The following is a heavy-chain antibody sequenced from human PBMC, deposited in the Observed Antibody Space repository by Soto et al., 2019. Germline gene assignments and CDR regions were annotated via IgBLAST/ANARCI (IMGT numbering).Heavy chain of an antibody. V-gene: IGHV5-51*01. CDR1: GYRFTSNW. D-gene: IGHD1-7*01. CDR2: IYPSDSDT. J-gene: IGHJ4*02. Sequence: PRESLKISCKDSGYRFTSNWIGWVRQMPGKGLEWMGIIYPSDSDTRYSPSFQGQVTISADKSISTAYLQWSSLKASDTAMYYCARPPSGTTTFFDSWGQGTLVTVSS. CDR3: ARPPSGTTTFFDS.